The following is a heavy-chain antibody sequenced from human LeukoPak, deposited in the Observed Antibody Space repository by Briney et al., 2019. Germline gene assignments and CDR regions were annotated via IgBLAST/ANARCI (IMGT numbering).Heavy chain of an antibody. CDR3: QLLRYFDWLPDDAFDI. CDR1: GGTFSSYA. V-gene: IGHV1-69*13. J-gene: IGHJ3*02. D-gene: IGHD3-9*01. Sequence: SVKVSCKASGGTFSSYAISWVRQAPGQGLEWMGGIIPIFGTANYAQKFQGRVTITADESTSTAYMELSSLRSEDTAGYYCQLLRYFDWLPDDAFDIWGQGTMVTVSS. CDR2: IIPIFGTA.